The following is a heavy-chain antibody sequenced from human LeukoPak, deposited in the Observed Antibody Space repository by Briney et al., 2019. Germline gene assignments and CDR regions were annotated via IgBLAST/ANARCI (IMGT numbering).Heavy chain of an antibody. V-gene: IGHV4-59*01. CDR1: GGSLSSYY. D-gene: IGHD3-9*01. CDR2: IYYSGST. Sequence: SETLSLTCTVSGGSLSSYYWSWIRQPPGKGLEWIGYIYYSGSTYYNPSLKSRVTFSVDTSKNQFSLKLSSVTAADTAVYYCARGEDHDILTGYQPYWHFDLWGRGTLVTVSP. CDR3: ARGEDHDILTGYQPYWHFDL. J-gene: IGHJ2*01.